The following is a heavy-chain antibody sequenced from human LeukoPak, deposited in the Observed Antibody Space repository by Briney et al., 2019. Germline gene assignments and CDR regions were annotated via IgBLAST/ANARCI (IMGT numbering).Heavy chain of an antibody. D-gene: IGHD4-17*01. CDR2: ISYDGSNK. CDR3: ATSDYGDYEYYFDY. J-gene: IGHJ4*02. CDR1: GFTFSSYA. V-gene: IGHV3-30-3*01. Sequence: PGGCLRLSCAASGFTFSSYAMHWVRQAPGKGLEWVAVISYDGSNKYYADSVKGRFTISRDNSKNTLYLQMNSLRAEDTAVYYCATSDYGDYEYYFDYWGQGTLVTVSS.